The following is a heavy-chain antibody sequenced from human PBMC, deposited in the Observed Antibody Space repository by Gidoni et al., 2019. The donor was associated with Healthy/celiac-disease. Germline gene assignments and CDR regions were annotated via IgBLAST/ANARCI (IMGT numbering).Heavy chain of an antibody. D-gene: IGHD3-10*01. CDR3: AREGRLLWFGESRDAFDI. CDR1: GGSISIGGSY. Sequence: QVQLQESGPGLVQPSQTLSLTCTVSGGSISIGGSYWSWIRQHPGKGLEWIGYIYYSGSTYYNPSLKSRVTISVDTSKNQFSLKLSSVTAADTAVYYCAREGRLLWFGESRDAFDIWGQGTMVTVSS. CDR2: IYYSGST. V-gene: IGHV4-31*03. J-gene: IGHJ3*02.